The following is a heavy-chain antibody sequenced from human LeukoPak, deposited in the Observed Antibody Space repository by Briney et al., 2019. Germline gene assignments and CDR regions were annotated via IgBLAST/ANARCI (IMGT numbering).Heavy chain of an antibody. CDR1: GYTFTGYY. CDR2: INPNSGGT. CDR3: ARGRGLLLWFGELFDDAFDI. V-gene: IGHV1-2*04. J-gene: IGHJ3*02. D-gene: IGHD3-10*01. Sequence: ASVKVSCKASGYTFTGYYMHWVRQAPGQGLEWMGWINPNSGGTNYAQKFQGWVTMTRDTSISTAYMELSRLRSDDTAVYYCARGRGLLLWFGELFDDAFDIWGQGTMVTVSS.